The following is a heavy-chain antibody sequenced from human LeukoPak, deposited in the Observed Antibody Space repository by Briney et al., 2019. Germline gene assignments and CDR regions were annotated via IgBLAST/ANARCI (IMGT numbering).Heavy chain of an antibody. CDR2: IYYSGST. Sequence: PSGTLSLTCTVSGGSISSYYWSWIRQPPGKGLEWIGYIYYSGSTNYNPSLKSRVTISVDTSKNQFSLKLSSVTAADTAVYYCARSVEGYCSGGSCYYYSYYMDVWGKGTTVTVSS. D-gene: IGHD2-15*01. J-gene: IGHJ6*03. V-gene: IGHV4-59*01. CDR3: ARSVEGYCSGGSCYYYSYYMDV. CDR1: GGSISSYY.